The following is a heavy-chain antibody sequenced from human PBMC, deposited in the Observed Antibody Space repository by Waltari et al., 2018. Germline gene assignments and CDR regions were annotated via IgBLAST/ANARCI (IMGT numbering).Heavy chain of an antibody. V-gene: IGHV3-30*01. CDR2: ISYDGVDK. CDR1: GFIFRDHA. Sequence: QVHLVESGGGVVQPGKSLRLSWVAHGFIFRDHAMHWVRQTPGKGLHWLALISYDGVDKWYADSLKGRFTISRDNSKSTLYLQIDSLRSEDTAVYYCARDYNSLVDYWGQGILVTVSS. J-gene: IGHJ4*02. CDR3: ARDYNSLVDY. D-gene: IGHD1-1*01.